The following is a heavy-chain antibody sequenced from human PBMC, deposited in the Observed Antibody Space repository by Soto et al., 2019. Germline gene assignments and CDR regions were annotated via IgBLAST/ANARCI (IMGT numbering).Heavy chain of an antibody. CDR1: GGSISSGGYY. CDR2: IYYSGSA. J-gene: IGHJ5*02. CDR3: ARQIVVVPAATGDWFDP. Sequence: PSETLSLTXTVSGGSISSGGYYWSWIRQHPGKGLEWIGYIYYSGSAYYNPSLKSRVTISVDTSKNQFSLKLSSVTAADTAVYYCARQIVVVPAATGDWFDPWGQGTLVTVSS. V-gene: IGHV4-31*02. D-gene: IGHD2-2*01.